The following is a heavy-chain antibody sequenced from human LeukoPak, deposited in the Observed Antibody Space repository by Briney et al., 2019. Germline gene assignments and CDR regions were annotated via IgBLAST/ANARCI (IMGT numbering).Heavy chain of an antibody. CDR3: ADLGTTYYYDRSTY. CDR2: ISSSGGSP. J-gene: IGHJ4*02. D-gene: IGHD3-22*01. Sequence: PGGSLRLSCAASGFSFSSYAMSWVRQAPGKGLEWVSGISSSGGSPYYADSVQDRFTISRDNSKNTLFLQMTGLRAEDTAVYYCADLGTTYYYDRSTYWGQGTLVAVSS. CDR1: GFSFSSYA. V-gene: IGHV3-23*01.